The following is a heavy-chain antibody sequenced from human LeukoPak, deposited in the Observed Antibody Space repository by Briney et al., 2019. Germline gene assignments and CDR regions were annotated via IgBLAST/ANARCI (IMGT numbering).Heavy chain of an antibody. CDR1: GFTVSTNY. Sequence: GGSLRLSCAASGFTVSTNYMTWIRQAPGKGLEWVSVMYTLGNTNYADSVRGRFTISRDNSKNTLYLQMNSLRAEDTAVYCCAKRDSSYWGQGTLVTVSS. CDR2: MYTLGNT. D-gene: IGHD3-3*01. V-gene: IGHV3-53*01. J-gene: IGHJ4*02. CDR3: AKRDSSY.